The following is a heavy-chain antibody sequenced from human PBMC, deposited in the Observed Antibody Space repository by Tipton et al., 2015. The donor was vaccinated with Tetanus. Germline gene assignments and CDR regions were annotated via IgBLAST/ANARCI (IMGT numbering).Heavy chain of an antibody. Sequence: TLSLTCTVSGDSISSNYWSWIRQPAGKGPEWIGRIYINGRNNYNPSLKSRVTMSIDTSKNQFSLNLRSVTAADTAVYYCARDRGFPTYNYFDPWGQGTLVTVSS. CDR3: ARDRGFPTYNYFDP. J-gene: IGHJ5*02. CDR2: IYINGRN. D-gene: IGHD5-24*01. V-gene: IGHV4-4*07. CDR1: GDSISSNY.